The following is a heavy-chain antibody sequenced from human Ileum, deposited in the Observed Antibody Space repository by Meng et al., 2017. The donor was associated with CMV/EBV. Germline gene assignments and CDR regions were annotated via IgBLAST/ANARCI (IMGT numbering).Heavy chain of an antibody. CDR2: INPNTGDT. CDR1: GYTFVGYY. D-gene: IGHD4-17*01. J-gene: IGHJ4*02. CDR3: ARGPSNGDFDY. Sequence: VQPGAEVKKPGASVKVSCKASGYTFVGYYIHWIRQAPGQGFEWMGWINPNTGDTDYAQKFRDRVTMTRDTSISTVFMDLNWLKSDDTAVYYCARGPSNGDFDYWGQGTLVTVSS. V-gene: IGHV1-2*02.